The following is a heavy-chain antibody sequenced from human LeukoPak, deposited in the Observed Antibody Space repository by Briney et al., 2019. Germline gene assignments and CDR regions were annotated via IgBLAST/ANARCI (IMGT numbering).Heavy chain of an antibody. Sequence: GGSLRLSCAASGFAVSDNYMTWVRQAPGKGLEWVSSIYSAGATHYAESVKGRYTISRDNSKNTLYLQMNSLRAEDMAVYYCARIEWERLGRAFDIWGQGTMVTVSS. CDR2: IYSAGAT. V-gene: IGHV3-53*01. D-gene: IGHD1-26*01. CDR1: GFAVSDNY. J-gene: IGHJ3*02. CDR3: ARIEWERLGRAFDI.